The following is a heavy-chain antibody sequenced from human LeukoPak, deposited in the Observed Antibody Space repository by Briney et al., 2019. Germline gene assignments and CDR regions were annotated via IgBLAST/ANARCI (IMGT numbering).Heavy chain of an antibody. J-gene: IGHJ3*02. Sequence: GGSLRLSCAASGFTVSSNYMSWVRQAPGKGLEWASVIYSGGSTYYADSVKGRFTISRDNSKNTLYLQMNSLRAEDAAVYYCARAPYYYGSGKAFDIWGQGTMVTVSS. CDR3: ARAPYYYGSGKAFDI. D-gene: IGHD3-10*01. V-gene: IGHV3-66*01. CDR2: IYSGGST. CDR1: GFTVSSNY.